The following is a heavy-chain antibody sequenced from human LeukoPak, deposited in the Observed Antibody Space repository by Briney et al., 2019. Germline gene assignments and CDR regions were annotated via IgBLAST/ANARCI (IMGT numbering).Heavy chain of an antibody. CDR1: GDSITSNY. CDR3: ARGGWYSHY. V-gene: IGHV4-59*01. J-gene: IGHJ4*02. CDR2: IYYGGST. D-gene: IGHD3-16*01. Sequence: SETLSLTCTVSGDSITSNYWSWIRQPPGKRLEWIVYIYYGGSTNYNPSLKRRATMSVDTSNNQFSLKLTSVTAADTAGYYCARGGWYSHYWGQGTLVSVSS.